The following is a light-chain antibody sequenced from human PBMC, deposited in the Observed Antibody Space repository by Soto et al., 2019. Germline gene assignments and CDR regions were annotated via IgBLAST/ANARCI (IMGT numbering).Light chain of an antibody. V-gene: IGKV3-15*01. J-gene: IGKJ1*01. Sequence: EVMMTQFPDTVSVTPGETVTLSCGASQSVRTNLAWYQQRPGQAPRLLIHYSSTRAAGISDRFRGSGSGTEFTLTISSLRSEDSAIYYCQQYFEWPPMTFGQGTKVDI. CDR1: QSVRTN. CDR2: YSS. CDR3: QQYFEWPPMT.